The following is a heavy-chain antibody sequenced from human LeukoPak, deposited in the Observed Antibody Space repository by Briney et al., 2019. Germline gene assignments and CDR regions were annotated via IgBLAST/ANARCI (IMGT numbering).Heavy chain of an antibody. Sequence: SETLSLTCAVYGGSFSGYYWSWIRQPPGKGLEWIGEINHSGSTNYNPSLKSRVTISVDTSKNQFSLKLSSVTAADTAVYYCASRGEAVAGDHYYYYMDVWGKGTTVTVSS. CDR2: INHSGST. J-gene: IGHJ6*03. V-gene: IGHV4-34*01. CDR3: ASRGEAVAGDHYYYYMDV. CDR1: GGSFSGYY. D-gene: IGHD6-19*01.